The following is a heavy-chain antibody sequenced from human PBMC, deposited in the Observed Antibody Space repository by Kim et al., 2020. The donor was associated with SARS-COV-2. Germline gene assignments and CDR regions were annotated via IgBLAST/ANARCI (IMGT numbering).Heavy chain of an antibody. V-gene: IGHV1-69*13. CDR1: GGTFSSYA. J-gene: IGHJ5*02. Sequence: SVKVSCKASGGTFSSYAISWVRQAPGQGLEWMGGIIPIFGTANYAQKFQGRVTITADESTSTAYMELSSLRSEDTAVYYCARTQRVTMVRGVIITAATNWFDPWGQGTLVTVSS. CDR3: ARTQRVTMVRGVIITAATNWFDP. D-gene: IGHD3-10*01. CDR2: IIPIFGTA.